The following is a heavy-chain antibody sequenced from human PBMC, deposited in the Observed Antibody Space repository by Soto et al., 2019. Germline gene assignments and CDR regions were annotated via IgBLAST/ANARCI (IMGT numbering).Heavy chain of an antibody. V-gene: IGHV3-53*01. J-gene: IGHJ4*02. CDR1: GFTVSNNY. D-gene: IGHD2-15*01. CDR3: AGHGGYSY. Sequence: PGGSLRLSCAASGFTVSNNYMTWVRQAPGKGLEWVPVLYIGGSTYYADSLKGRFTISRDNSKNTLYLQLNSLGAEDTALYYCAGHGGYSYLGQGTLVTVSS. CDR2: LYIGGST.